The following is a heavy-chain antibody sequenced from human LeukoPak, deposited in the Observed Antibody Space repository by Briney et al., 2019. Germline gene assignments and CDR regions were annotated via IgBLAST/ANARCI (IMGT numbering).Heavy chain of an antibody. CDR1: GYTFTSYD. D-gene: IGHD2-15*01. V-gene: IGHV1-8*01. CDR2: MNPNSGNT. Sequence: AASVKVSCKASGYTFTSYDINWVRQATGQGLEWMGWMNPNSGNTGYAQKFQGRVTMTRNTSISTAYMELSSLRSEDTAVYYCAIQSNGGSWLYFDYWGQGTLVTVSS. CDR3: AIQSNGGSWLYFDY. J-gene: IGHJ4*02.